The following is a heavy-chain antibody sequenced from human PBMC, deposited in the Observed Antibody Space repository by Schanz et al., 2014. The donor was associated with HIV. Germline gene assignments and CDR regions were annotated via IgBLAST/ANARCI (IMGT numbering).Heavy chain of an antibody. CDR2: LTTSGDDT. CDR1: GFTFSIHA. V-gene: IGHV3-23*01. D-gene: IGHD2-2*01. Sequence: EEQVLESGGGLVQPGGSLRLSCADSGFTFSIHATYWVHQAPGKGLEWVSTLTTSGDDTYYADSVKGRFTSSRDNSKNTVFLQMSSLRAEDTAIYYCAKRSESIPAFVYWGQGVLVTVSS. CDR3: AKRSESIPAFVY. J-gene: IGHJ4*02.